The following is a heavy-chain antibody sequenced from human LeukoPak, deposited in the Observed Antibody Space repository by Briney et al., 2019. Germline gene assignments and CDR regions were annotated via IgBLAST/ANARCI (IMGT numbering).Heavy chain of an antibody. CDR3: ARGWDRAFDI. J-gene: IGHJ3*02. D-gene: IGHD1-26*01. CDR1: GFTFSSYA. V-gene: IGHV3-66*01. Sequence: GRSLRLSCAASGFTFSSYAMHWVRQAPGKGLEWVSVIYSGGSTYYADSVKGRFTISRDNSKNTLYLQMNSLRAEDTAVYYCARGWDRAFDIWGQGTMVTVSS. CDR2: IYSGGST.